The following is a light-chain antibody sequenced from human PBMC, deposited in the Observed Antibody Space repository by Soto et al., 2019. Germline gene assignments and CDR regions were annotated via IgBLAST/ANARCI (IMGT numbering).Light chain of an antibody. Sequence: EIVMTQSPATLSVSPGERATLSCRASQSVSSSYLAWYQQKPGQAPRLLIFGAPTRATGFPARFSGSGSGTDFTLTISSLQSEDFAVYYCQQYNNWPWTFGQGTKV. J-gene: IGKJ1*01. CDR3: QQYNNWPWT. CDR2: GAP. V-gene: IGKV3-15*01. CDR1: QSVSSSY.